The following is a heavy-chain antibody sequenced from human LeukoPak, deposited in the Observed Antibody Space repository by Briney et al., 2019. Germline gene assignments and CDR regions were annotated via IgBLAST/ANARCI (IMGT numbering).Heavy chain of an antibody. CDR1: GFTFSRYW. J-gene: IGHJ2*01. V-gene: IGHV3-74*01. D-gene: IGHD2-15*01. Sequence: PGGSLRLSCAVSGFTFSRYWMHWVRQGPGKGLAWVSRITSDGSVTDYADSVKGRLTISRGNAKNTLYLHMDSLRAEDTAVYYCARDASPGYFDLWGRGTLVTVSS. CDR3: ARDASPGYFDL. CDR2: ITSDGSVT.